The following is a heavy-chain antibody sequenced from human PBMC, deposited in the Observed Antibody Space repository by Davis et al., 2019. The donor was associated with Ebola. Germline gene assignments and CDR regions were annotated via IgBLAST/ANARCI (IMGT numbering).Heavy chain of an antibody. D-gene: IGHD3-3*01. J-gene: IGHJ3*02. CDR1: GGSFSGYH. Sequence: SETLSLTCAVYGGSFSGYHWSWIRQPPGKGLEWIGEINHSRNTNYNPSLKSRVTISVDTSKNQFSLKLSSVTAADTAVYYCARSITIFGVVIFDAFDIWGQGTMVTVSS. CDR3: ARSITIFGVVIFDAFDI. CDR2: INHSRNT. V-gene: IGHV4-34*01.